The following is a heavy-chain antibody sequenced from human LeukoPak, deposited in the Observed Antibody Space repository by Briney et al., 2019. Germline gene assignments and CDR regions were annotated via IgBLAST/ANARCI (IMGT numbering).Heavy chain of an antibody. Sequence: PGGSLRLSCAASGFTFSSSAMSWVRQVPGKGLEWVSYISSSSSTIYYADSVKGRFTISRDNAKNSLYLQMNSLRAEDTAVYYCARDGVLRYFDWSTYGMDVWGQGTTVTVSS. V-gene: IGHV3-48*01. D-gene: IGHD3-9*01. J-gene: IGHJ6*02. CDR3: ARDGVLRYFDWSTYGMDV. CDR1: GFTFSSSA. CDR2: ISSSSSTI.